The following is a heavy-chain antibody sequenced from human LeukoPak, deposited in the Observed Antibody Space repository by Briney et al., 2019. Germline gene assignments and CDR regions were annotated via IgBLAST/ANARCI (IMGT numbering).Heavy chain of an antibody. CDR1: GGSISSYY. CDR3: ARGALLWFGEPNPFDY. Sequence: SETLSLTCTVSGGSISSYYWSWIRQPPGKGLEWIGYIYYSGSTNYNPSLKSRVTISVDTSKNQFSLKLSSVTAADTAVYYCARGALLWFGEPNPFDYWGQGTLVTVSS. J-gene: IGHJ4*02. V-gene: IGHV4-59*12. CDR2: IYYSGST. D-gene: IGHD3-10*01.